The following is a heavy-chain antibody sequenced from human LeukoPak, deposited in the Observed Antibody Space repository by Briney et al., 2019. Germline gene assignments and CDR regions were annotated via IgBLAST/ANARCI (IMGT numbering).Heavy chain of an antibody. D-gene: IGHD5-24*01. CDR2: ISGRGGSR. V-gene: IGHV3-23*01. Sequence: VGSLRLSRAASGVALSGYATSSVPPAPGKRLERVLGISGRGGSRSYADSVRCRFTRSRANSTSTRYLQLQKMRAYVTAVYYWAKDCGGSWLHREADTDYGGQGTLVTVSS. CDR3: AKDCGGSWLHREADTDY. CDR1: GVALSGYA. J-gene: IGHJ4*02.